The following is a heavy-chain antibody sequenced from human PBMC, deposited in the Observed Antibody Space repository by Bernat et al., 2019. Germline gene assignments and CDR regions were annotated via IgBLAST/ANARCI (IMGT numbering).Heavy chain of an antibody. CDR1: GFTFSNAW. Sequence: VQLVETGGGLIQPGGSLRLSCAASGFTFSNAWMSWVRQAPGKGLEWVGRIKSKTDGGTTDYAAPVKGRFTISRDDSKNTLYLQMNSLKTEDTAVYYCTTPLNTYYDFWSGYYKAYYFDYWGQGTLVTVSS. V-gene: IGHV3-15*01. CDR2: IKSKTDGGTT. D-gene: IGHD3-3*01. CDR3: TTPLNTYYDFWSGYYKAYYFDY. J-gene: IGHJ4*02.